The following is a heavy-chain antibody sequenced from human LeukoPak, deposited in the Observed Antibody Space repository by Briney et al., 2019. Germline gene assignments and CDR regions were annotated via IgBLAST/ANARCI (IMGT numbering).Heavy chain of an antibody. Sequence: PGRSLRLSCAASGFTFSNYAMSWVRQAPGKGLEWVSALGGSGDRSYYADSVKGRFSISRDNSKNTLYLQMDSLRAEDTAIYYCAKEWKSSSSWYQYYFDSWGQGTLVTVSS. D-gene: IGHD6-13*01. CDR2: LGGSGDRS. CDR1: GFTFSNYA. CDR3: AKEWKSSSSWYQYYFDS. V-gene: IGHV3-23*01. J-gene: IGHJ4*02.